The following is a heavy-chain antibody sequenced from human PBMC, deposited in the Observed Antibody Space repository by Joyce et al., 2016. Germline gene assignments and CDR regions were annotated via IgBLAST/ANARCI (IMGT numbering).Heavy chain of an antibody. V-gene: IGHV4-34*02. Sequence: QVQLQQWGAGLLKTSETLSLTCAVYSGPFSGFFWSWVRQPPGKGREWIGDITNSGATHYNPSHKSRITMSIDTSRKEFSLKLSSVTVADTASYYCARSQWLAPLMYWGQGTPVTVSS. CDR3: ARSQWLAPLMY. J-gene: IGHJ4*02. CDR2: ITNSGAT. CDR1: SGPFSGFF. D-gene: IGHD6-19*01.